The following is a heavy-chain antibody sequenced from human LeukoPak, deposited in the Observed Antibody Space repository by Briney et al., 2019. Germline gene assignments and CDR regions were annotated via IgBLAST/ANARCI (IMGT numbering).Heavy chain of an antibody. V-gene: IGHV1-46*01. D-gene: IGHD3-10*01. CDR2: INPSGGST. CDR1: GYTFTSYY. CDR3: ARVQSGSGSYGVWDY. Sequence: ASVKVSCKASGYTFTSYYMHWVRQAPGQGLEWMGIINPSGGSTSYAQKFQGRVTMTTDTSTSTAYMELRSLRSDDTAVYYCARVQSGSGSYGVWDYWGQGTLVTVSS. J-gene: IGHJ4*02.